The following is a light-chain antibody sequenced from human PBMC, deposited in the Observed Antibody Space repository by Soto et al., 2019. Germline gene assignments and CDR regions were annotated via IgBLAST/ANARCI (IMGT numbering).Light chain of an antibody. Sequence: EIVLTQSPGTLSLSPGERATLSCRASQSVSTNYLAWYQRKPGQAPRLLIYGASSRATDIPNRFSGSGSGTDFTLTITRLKAEDFAVYYCQQYGSSPPTLGQGTKVEIK. J-gene: IGKJ1*01. CDR2: GAS. V-gene: IGKV3-20*01. CDR3: QQYGSSPPT. CDR1: QSVSTNY.